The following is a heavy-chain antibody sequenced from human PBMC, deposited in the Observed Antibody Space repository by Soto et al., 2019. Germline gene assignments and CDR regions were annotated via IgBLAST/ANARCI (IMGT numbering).Heavy chain of an antibody. CDR3: ARDKITGLFDY. CDR2: INHSGST. J-gene: IGHJ4*02. V-gene: IGHV4-34*01. Sequence: QVQLQQWGAGLLKPSETLSLTCAVYGGSFSGYYWTWIRQPPGTGLEWIGEINHSGSTNYNPSLKSRVTISVDTSKNQFSLQLTSVTAADTAVYYCARDKITGLFDYWGQGTLVTFSS. CDR1: GGSFSGYY. D-gene: IGHD2-8*02.